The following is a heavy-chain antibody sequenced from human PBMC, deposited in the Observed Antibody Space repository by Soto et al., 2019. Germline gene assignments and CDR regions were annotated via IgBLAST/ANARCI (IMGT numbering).Heavy chain of an antibody. J-gene: IGHJ5*02. Sequence: QVQLQESGPGLVKPSETLSLTCTVSGGSVSSGSYYWSWIRQPPGKGLEWIGYIYYSGSTNYNPSLKSRVTISVDTSKNQFSLKLSSVTAAVTAVYYCARVGIAVTGGWFDPWGQGTLVTVSS. CDR3: ARVGIAVTGGWFDP. CDR2: IYYSGST. V-gene: IGHV4-61*01. D-gene: IGHD6-19*01. CDR1: GGSVSSGSYY.